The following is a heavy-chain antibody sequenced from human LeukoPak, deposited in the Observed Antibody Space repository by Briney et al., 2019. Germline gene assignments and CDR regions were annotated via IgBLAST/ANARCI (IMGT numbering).Heavy chain of an antibody. V-gene: IGHV3-33*01. Sequence: GGSLRLSCAASGFTFSSYGMHWVRQAPGKGLGWVAVIWYDGSNKYYADSVKGRFTISRDNSKNTLYLQMNSLRAEDTAVYYCARSYRRRAFDIWGQGTMVTVSS. CDR1: GFTFSSYG. CDR2: IWYDGSNK. J-gene: IGHJ3*02. D-gene: IGHD3-16*01. CDR3: ARSYRRRAFDI.